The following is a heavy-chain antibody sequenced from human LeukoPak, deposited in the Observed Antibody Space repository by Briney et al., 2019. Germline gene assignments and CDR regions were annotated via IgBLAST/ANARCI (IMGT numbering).Heavy chain of an antibody. CDR1: GYTFTSYD. CDR2: MNPNSGNT. Sequence: ASVKVSCKASGYTFTSYDINWVRQATGQGLEWMGWMNPNSGNTGYAQKFQGRVTTTRNTSISTAYMELSSLRSEDTAVYYCARVRSCCSSTPYYYYYGMDVWGQGTTVTVSS. J-gene: IGHJ6*02. D-gene: IGHD2-2*01. CDR3: ARVRSCCSSTPYYYYYGMDV. V-gene: IGHV1-8*01.